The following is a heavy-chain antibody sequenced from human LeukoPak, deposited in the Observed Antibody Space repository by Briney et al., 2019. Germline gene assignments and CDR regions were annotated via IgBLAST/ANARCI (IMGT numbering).Heavy chain of an antibody. CDR3: ARAHGSSWDNDYFDY. CDR1: GFTFSSYD. Sequence: PGGSLRLSCAASGFTFSSYDINWVRQAPGKGLEWVSSISSSSSYIYYADSVKGRFTISRDNAKNSLYLQMNSLRAEDTAVYYCARAHGSSWDNDYFDYWGQGTLVTVSS. CDR2: ISSSSSYI. V-gene: IGHV3-21*01. D-gene: IGHD6-13*01. J-gene: IGHJ4*02.